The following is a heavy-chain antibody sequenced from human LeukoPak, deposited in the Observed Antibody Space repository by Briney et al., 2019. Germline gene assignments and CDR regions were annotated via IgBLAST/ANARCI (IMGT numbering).Heavy chain of an antibody. CDR1: GGSISSYY. V-gene: IGHV4-59*08. CDR3: ASYGSGSYKAYYAFDI. CDR2: IYYSGST. Sequence: SETLSLTCTVSGGSISSYYWSWIRQPPGKGLEWNGYIYYSGSTNYNPSLKSRVAISVDTSKNQFSLKLSSVTAADTAVYYCASYGSGSYKAYYAFDIWGQGTMVTASS. J-gene: IGHJ3*02. D-gene: IGHD3-10*01.